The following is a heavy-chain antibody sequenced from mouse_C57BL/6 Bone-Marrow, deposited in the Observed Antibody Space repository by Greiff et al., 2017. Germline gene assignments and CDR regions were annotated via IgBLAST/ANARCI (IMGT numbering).Heavy chain of an antibody. CDR1: GYAFSSSW. CDR2: IYPGDGDT. Sequence: QLQQSGPELVKPGASVKISCKASGYAFSSSWMNWVKQRPGKGLEWIGRIYPGDGDTNYNGKFKGKATLTADKSSSTAYMQLSSLTSEDSAVYFCARIWSFAYWGQGTLVTVSA. CDR3: ARIWSFAY. J-gene: IGHJ3*01. D-gene: IGHD1-1*02. V-gene: IGHV1-82*01.